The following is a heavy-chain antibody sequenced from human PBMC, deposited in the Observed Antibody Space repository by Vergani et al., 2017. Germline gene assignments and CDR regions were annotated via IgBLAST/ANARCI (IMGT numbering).Heavy chain of an antibody. V-gene: IGHV3-23*03. CDR2: IYSGGST. J-gene: IGHJ4*02. CDR3: AKDAGGSGSYYDY. Sequence: EVQLLESGGGLVQPGGSLRLSCAASGFTFSSYAMSWVRQAPGKGLEWVSVIYSGGSTYYADSVKGRFTISRDNSKNTLYLQMNSLRAEDTALYYCAKDAGGSGSYYDYWGQGTLVTVSS. D-gene: IGHD3-10*01. CDR1: GFTFSSYA.